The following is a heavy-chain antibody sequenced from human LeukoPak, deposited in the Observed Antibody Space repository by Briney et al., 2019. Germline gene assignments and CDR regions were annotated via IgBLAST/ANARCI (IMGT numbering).Heavy chain of an antibody. V-gene: IGHV3-20*04. CDR3: ARDYTGGWNDY. D-gene: IGHD7-27*01. Sequence: GGSLRLSCAASGFTFDDYGMSWVRQAPGKGLEWVSGINWNGGSTGYADSVKGRFTISRDNAKNSLYLQMNNLRVEDTAIHYCARDYTGGWNDYWGQGTLVTVSS. CDR2: INWNGGST. J-gene: IGHJ4*02. CDR1: GFTFDDYG.